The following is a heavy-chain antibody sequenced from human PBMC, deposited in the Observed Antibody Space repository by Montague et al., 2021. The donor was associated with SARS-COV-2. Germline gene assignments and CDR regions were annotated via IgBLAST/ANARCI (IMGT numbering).Heavy chain of an antibody. CDR1: GGSIRSGGYY. D-gene: IGHD3-22*01. J-gene: IGHJ3*02. CDR3: ARAGTITMIVVVSDAVDI. V-gene: IGHV4-31*03. Sequence: TLSLTCTVSGGSIRSGGYYWSWIRQPPGKGLEWIGYIYYSGSTYYNPSLKSRVTISVDTSKNQFSLKLSSVTAADTAVYYCARAGTITMIVVVSDAVDIWGQGTMVTVSS. CDR2: IYYSGST.